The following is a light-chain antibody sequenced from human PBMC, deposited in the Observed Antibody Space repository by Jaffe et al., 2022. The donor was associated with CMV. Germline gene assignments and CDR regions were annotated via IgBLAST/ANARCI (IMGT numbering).Light chain of an antibody. CDR3: ATWDDSLKGVV. V-gene: IGLV1-44*01. CDR1: SSNIGSNI. J-gene: IGLJ2*01. Sequence: QSVLTQSPSASGTPGQRVTISCSGGSSNIGSNIVNWYQQLPGTAPKLLIYNSNLRPSGVPDRFSGSKSGTSASLAIGGLQSEDEADYYCATWDDSLKGVVFGGGTKLTVL. CDR2: NSN.